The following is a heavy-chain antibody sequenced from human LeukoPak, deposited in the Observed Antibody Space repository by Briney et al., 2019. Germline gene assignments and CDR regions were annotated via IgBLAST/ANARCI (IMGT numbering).Heavy chain of an antibody. D-gene: IGHD1-26*01. J-gene: IGHJ4*02. V-gene: IGHV3-23*01. Sequence: GGSLRLSCAASGFTFSIYAMSWVRQAPGKGLEWVSAISGSGGSTYYTDSVKGRFTISRDNSKNTLYLQMNSLRAEDTAVYYCAKALGQLGVGATEFDYWGQGTLVTVSS. CDR2: ISGSGGST. CDR3: AKALGQLGVGATEFDY. CDR1: GFTFSIYA.